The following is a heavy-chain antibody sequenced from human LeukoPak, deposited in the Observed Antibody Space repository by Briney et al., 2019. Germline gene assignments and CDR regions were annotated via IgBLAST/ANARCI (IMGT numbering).Heavy chain of an antibody. CDR3: ARLLTNWSRFDY. J-gene: IGHJ4*02. CDR1: GYSISSGYY. Sequence: PSETLSLTCAVSGYSISSGYYWGWIRQPPGKGLEWIGSIYRSGSTYYNPSLKSRVTISVDTSKNQFSLKLSSVTAADTAVYYCARLLTNWSRFDYWGQGTLVTVSS. D-gene: IGHD1-1*01. CDR2: IYRSGST. V-gene: IGHV4-38-2*01.